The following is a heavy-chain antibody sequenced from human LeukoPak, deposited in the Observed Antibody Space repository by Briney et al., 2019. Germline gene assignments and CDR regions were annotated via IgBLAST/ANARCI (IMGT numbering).Heavy chain of an antibody. J-gene: IGHJ4*02. CDR3: ARVRMGDDFNPFDY. CDR2: INSDGSET. V-gene: IGHV3-74*03. D-gene: IGHD3-16*01. CDR1: GFTISSFW. Sequence: GGSLRLSCAASGFTISSFWIYWVRHAPGKGLVWVSRINSDGSETMYADSVKGRFTISRDNAKNTLYLEMNTLRAEDTAVYYCARVRMGDDFNPFDYWGQGTLVTVSS.